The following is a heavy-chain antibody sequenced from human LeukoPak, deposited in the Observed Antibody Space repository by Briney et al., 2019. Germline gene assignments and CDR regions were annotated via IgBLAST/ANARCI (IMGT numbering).Heavy chain of an antibody. D-gene: IGHD3-3*01. CDR1: GYTFTGYY. CDR3: ARTGHRVSRFAAFDI. CDR2: INPSGGHT. Sequence: ASVKVSCKASGYTFTGYYMHWVRQAPGQGLEWMGIINPSGGHTNYAQKFQGRVTMTGDMSTRTVYMELSSLRSEDTAVYYCARTGHRVSRFAAFDIWGQGTVVTVSS. V-gene: IGHV1-46*01. J-gene: IGHJ3*02.